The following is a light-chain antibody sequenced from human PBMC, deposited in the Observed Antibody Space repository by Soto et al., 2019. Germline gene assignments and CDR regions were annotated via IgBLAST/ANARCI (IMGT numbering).Light chain of an antibody. CDR3: HQSYSSLYT. CDR2: AAS. CDR1: QSISSY. J-gene: IGKJ2*01. V-gene: IGKV1-39*01. Sequence: DIPMTQSPSSLSASVGDRVTITCRASQSISSYLNWYQQKPGKAPKLLIYAASNLQSRVPSRFSSSESGTHFTLTIRSLQPEDFATFYCHQSYSSLYTFGQGTKLEIK.